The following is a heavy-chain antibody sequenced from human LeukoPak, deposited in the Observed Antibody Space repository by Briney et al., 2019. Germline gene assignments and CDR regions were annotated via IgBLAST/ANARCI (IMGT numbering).Heavy chain of an antibody. CDR1: GGSFSGYY. J-gene: IGHJ4*02. CDR2: INHSGST. V-gene: IGHV4-34*01. D-gene: IGHD2-15*01. Sequence: SETLSLTCAVYGGSFSGYYWSWIRQPPGKGLEWIGEINHSGSTYYNPSLKSRVTISVDTSKNQFSLKLSSVTAADTAVYYCARAYPIYCSGGSCYSGHYFDYWGQGTLVTVSS. CDR3: ARAYPIYCSGGSCYSGHYFDY.